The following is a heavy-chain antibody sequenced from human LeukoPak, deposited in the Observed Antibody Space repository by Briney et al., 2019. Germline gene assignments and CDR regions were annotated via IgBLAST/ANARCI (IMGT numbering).Heavy chain of an antibody. CDR3: ARDKEAAVDFWSGYYPL. D-gene: IGHD3-3*01. CDR2: IKRDGSGR. V-gene: IGHV3-7*01. Sequence: GGSLRLSCAASGFLFSSYWMGWVRQAPGKGLEWVANIKRDGSGRYYEDSVKGRFTISRGNAQNSLYLQTNSLREEDTAVYYCARDKEAAVDFWSGYYPLWGQGTLVTVSS. J-gene: IGHJ4*02. CDR1: GFLFSSYW.